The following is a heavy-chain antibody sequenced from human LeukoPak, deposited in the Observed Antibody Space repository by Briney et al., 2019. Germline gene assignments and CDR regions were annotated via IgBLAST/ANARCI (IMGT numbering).Heavy chain of an antibody. J-gene: IGHJ6*03. CDR2: IRSKAYGGTT. Sequence: GGSLRLSCIESGFTFGDYAMSWVRQAPGKGLEWVGFIRSKAYGGTTEYAASVKGRFTISRDDSKSIAYLQMNSLKTEDTAVYYCTRAGDYYYYMDVWGKGTTVTISS. CDR3: TRAGDYYYYMDV. V-gene: IGHV3-49*04. CDR1: GFTFGDYA.